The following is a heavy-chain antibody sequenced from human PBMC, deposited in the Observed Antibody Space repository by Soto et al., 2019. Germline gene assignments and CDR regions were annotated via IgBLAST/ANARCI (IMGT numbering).Heavy chain of an antibody. V-gene: IGHV4-34*01. CDR1: GGSFSGYY. J-gene: IGHJ6*02. D-gene: IGHD3-3*01. CDR3: ARAGDFWSGYYNHYYYGMDV. CDR2: INHSGST. Sequence: SETLSLTCAVYGGSFSGYYWSWIRQPPGKGLEWVGAINHSGSTNYNPSLKSRVTISVDTSKNQFSLKLSSVTAADTAVYYCARAGDFWSGYYNHYYYGMDVWGQGTTVTVSS.